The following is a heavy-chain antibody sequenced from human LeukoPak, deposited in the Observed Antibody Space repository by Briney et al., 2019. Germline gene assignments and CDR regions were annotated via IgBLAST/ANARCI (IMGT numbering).Heavy chain of an antibody. V-gene: IGHV1-2*02. CDR2: INPNSGGT. J-gene: IGHJ6*03. CDR3: ARDQTWYGVYYYYMDV. D-gene: IGHD3-10*01. Sequence: ASVKVSCKASGYTFTGYYMHWVRQAPGQGLEWMGWINPNSGGTNYAQKFQGRVTMTRDTSISTAYMELSRLRSDDTAVYYCARDQTWYGVYYYYMDVWGKGTTVTVSS. CDR1: GYTFTGYY.